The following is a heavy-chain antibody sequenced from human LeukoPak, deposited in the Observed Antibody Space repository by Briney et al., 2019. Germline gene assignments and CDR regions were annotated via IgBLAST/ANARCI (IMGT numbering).Heavy chain of an antibody. CDR2: ISYSGST. CDR1: GDSISSYY. Sequence: SETLSLTCTVSGDSISSYYWSWIRQPPGKGLEWIGYISYSGSTNYNPPLKSRVTISVDTSKNQFSLKLSSLTAADTAVYYCVRDPTTVTTFFDLWGQGTLVTVSS. CDR3: VRDPTTVTTFFDL. V-gene: IGHV4-59*12. J-gene: IGHJ5*01. D-gene: IGHD4-17*01.